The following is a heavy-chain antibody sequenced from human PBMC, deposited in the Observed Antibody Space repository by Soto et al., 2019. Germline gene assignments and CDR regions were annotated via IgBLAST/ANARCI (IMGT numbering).Heavy chain of an antibody. CDR3: ARDIITVIGGEIYYYFGMDV. CDR1: GGSFREYY. J-gene: IGHJ6*02. Sequence: SETLSLTCAVNGGSFREYYWSWLRQPPGKGLEWIGEINQSGTTHYNPSLKRRINISIDMSKNQFSLNLTSVTAADTATYYCARDIITVIGGEIYYYFGMDVWGQGTTVTVSS. D-gene: IGHD3-10*01. CDR2: INQSGTT. V-gene: IGHV4-34*01.